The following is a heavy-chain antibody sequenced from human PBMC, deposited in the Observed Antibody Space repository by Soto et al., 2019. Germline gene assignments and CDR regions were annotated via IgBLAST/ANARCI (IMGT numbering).Heavy chain of an antibody. Sequence: GGSLRLSCAASGFTVSSNYMSWVRQAPGKGLEWVSVIYSGGSTYYADSVKGRFTISRDNSKNTLYLQMNSLRAEDTAVYYCARDRYSYGPLSGMDVWGQGTTVTVSS. D-gene: IGHD5-18*01. CDR3: ARDRYSYGPLSGMDV. V-gene: IGHV3-53*01. CDR2: IYSGGST. CDR1: GFTVSSNY. J-gene: IGHJ6*02.